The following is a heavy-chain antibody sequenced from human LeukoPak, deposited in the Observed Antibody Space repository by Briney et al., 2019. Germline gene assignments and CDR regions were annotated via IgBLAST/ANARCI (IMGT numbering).Heavy chain of an antibody. V-gene: IGHV3-23*01. Sequence: GGSLRLSCAASGFRVSSNYMTWVRRAPGKGLEWVSTISATSSGTFYADSVKGRFSISRDNSKNTMFLQINSLSAEDTALYYCAKSILSAYGYYFDSWGQGTLLSVSS. CDR1: GFRVSSNY. J-gene: IGHJ4*02. CDR3: AKSILSAYGYYFDS. CDR2: ISATSSGT. D-gene: IGHD5-18*01.